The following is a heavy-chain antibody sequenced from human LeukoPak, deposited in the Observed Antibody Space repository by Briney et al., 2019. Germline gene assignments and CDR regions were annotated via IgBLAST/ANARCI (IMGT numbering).Heavy chain of an antibody. CDR3: AKGYSSSPFDY. CDR2: IRSDASNE. CDR1: GFTFTTYA. V-gene: IGHV3-30*02. D-gene: IGHD6-6*01. Sequence: GGSLRLSCAASGFTFTTYAMSWVRQAPGKGLEWVAFIRSDASNEYYADSVKGRFTISRDNSKNTSYLQMSSLRAEDTAVYYCAKGYSSSPFDYWGQGTLVTVSS. J-gene: IGHJ4*02.